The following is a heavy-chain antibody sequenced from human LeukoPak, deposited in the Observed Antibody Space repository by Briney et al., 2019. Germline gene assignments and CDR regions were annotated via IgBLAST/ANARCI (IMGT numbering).Heavy chain of an antibody. CDR2: IYHSGST. J-gene: IGHJ4*02. CDR1: GYSISSGYY. V-gene: IGHV4-38-2*01. Sequence: KSSETLSLTCAVSGYSISSGYYWGWIRQPPGKGLEWIGSIYHSGSTYYNPSLKSRVTIAVDTSKNQFSLKPSSVTAADTAVYYCARHKEFAFDYWGQGTLVTVSS. CDR3: ARHKEFAFDY.